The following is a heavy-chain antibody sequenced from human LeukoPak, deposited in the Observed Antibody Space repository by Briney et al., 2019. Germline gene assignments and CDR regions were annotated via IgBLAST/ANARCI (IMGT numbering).Heavy chain of an antibody. CDR2: IYTSGST. Sequence: SETLSLTCTVSGGSISSGSYYWSWIRQPAGKGLEWIGRIYTSGSTNYNPSPKSRVTISVDTSKNQFSLKLSSVTAADTAVYYCTRGTPTYDSSGYGEYYFDYWGQGTLVTVSS. J-gene: IGHJ4*02. CDR1: GGSISSGSYY. V-gene: IGHV4-61*02. CDR3: TRGTPTYDSSGYGEYYFDY. D-gene: IGHD3-22*01.